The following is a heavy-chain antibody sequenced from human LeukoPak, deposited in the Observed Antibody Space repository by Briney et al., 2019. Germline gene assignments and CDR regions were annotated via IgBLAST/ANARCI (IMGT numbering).Heavy chain of an antibody. Sequence: PWGSLRLSCAASGFTFSSYAMSWVRQAPGKGLEWVSAISGSGGSTYYADSVKGRFTISRDNSKNTLYLQMNSLRAEDTAVYYCASSIAAAGAFDYWGQGTLVTVSS. J-gene: IGHJ4*02. CDR3: ASSIAAAGAFDY. D-gene: IGHD6-13*01. CDR2: ISGSGGST. V-gene: IGHV3-23*01. CDR1: GFTFSSYA.